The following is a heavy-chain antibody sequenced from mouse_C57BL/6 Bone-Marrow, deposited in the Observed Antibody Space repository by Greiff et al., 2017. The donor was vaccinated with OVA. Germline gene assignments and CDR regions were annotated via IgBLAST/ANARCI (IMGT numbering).Heavy chain of an antibody. CDR3: ARTTTVVAEDY. J-gene: IGHJ2*01. D-gene: IGHD1-1*01. CDR2: IYPGSGNT. CDR1: GYSFTSYY. Sequence: VQLQQSGPELVKPGASVKISCKASGYSFTSYYIHWVKQRPGQGLEWIGWIYPGSGNTKYNEKFKGKATLTADTSSSTAYMQLSSLTSEDSAVYYCARTTTVVAEDYWGQGTTLTASS. V-gene: IGHV1-66*01.